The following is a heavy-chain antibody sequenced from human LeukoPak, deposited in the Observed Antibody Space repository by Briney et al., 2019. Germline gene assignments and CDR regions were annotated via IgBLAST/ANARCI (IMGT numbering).Heavy chain of an antibody. Sequence: SETLSLTCTVSGGSISNYYWSWIRQPPGKGLEWIGYIYYSGSTNYNPSLKSRVTISVDTSNNQFSLKLSSVTAADTAVYYCARGYSSGQYYFEYWGQGTLVTVSS. CDR1: GGSISNYY. V-gene: IGHV4-59*01. D-gene: IGHD6-19*01. J-gene: IGHJ4*02. CDR3: ARGYSSGQYYFEY. CDR2: IYYSGST.